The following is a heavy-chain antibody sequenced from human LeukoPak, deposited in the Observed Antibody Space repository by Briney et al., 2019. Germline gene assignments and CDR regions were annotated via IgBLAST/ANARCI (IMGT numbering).Heavy chain of an antibody. D-gene: IGHD3-10*01. J-gene: IGHJ4*02. Sequence: GGSLRLPCAASGFTFSGYSMNWVRQAPGKGLEWFSYISSSSSTIHYADSVKGRFTISRDNVKNSLYLQMNSLRGEDTAVYYCARVVGDSGSYLHWGQGTLVTVSS. CDR3: ARVVGDSGSYLH. CDR2: ISSSSSTI. V-gene: IGHV3-48*01. CDR1: GFTFSGYS.